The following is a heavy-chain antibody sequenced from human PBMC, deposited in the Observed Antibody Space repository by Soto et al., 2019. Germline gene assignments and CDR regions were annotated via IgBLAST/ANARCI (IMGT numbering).Heavy chain of an antibody. CDR2: VSHDGRNT. Sequence: VQLVESGGGVVQPGRSLRLSCAASGFTFSDYAMHWVRQAPGKGLEWVAVVSHDGRNTHYADSVKGRFTIARDSAKNTVSLEMTSLSAEDTAVNYFAKGGRQWLVTSDFNYWGQGALVTVSS. CDR1: GFTFSDYA. J-gene: IGHJ4*02. CDR3: AKGGRQWLVTSDFNY. D-gene: IGHD6-19*01. V-gene: IGHV3-30*18.